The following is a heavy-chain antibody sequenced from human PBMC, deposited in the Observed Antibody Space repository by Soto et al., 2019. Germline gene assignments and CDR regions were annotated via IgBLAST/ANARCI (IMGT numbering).Heavy chain of an antibody. CDR3: TRVGGYYGDYQNFDY. D-gene: IGHD4-17*01. J-gene: IGHJ4*02. V-gene: IGHV4-59*01. Sequence: PSETLSLTCTVYGDSMRSFYWSWIRQPPGKGVEWIGNIYYTVRTNYNPSRKSRVTMTVDMSRTQVSLKLSSVTAADTAVYYCTRVGGYYGDYQNFDYWGQGALVTVS. CDR2: IYYTVRT. CDR1: GDSMRSFY.